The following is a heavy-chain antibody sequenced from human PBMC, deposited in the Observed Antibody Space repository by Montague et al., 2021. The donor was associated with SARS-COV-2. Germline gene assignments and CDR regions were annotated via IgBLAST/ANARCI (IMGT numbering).Heavy chain of an antibody. CDR1: GDSVSSSSVA. CDR3: ARDNWEKVAGTTSDYLYYFDR. CDR2: TYYRSRWYD. D-gene: IGHD1-7*01. J-gene: IGHJ4*02. V-gene: IGHV6-1*01. Sequence: CAISGDSVSSSSVAWNWIRQSPSRGLEWLGRTYYRSRWYDDYAASVKGRITMNPDTAKNHFSLQLNSVTPEDTAVYYCARDNWEKVAGTTSDYLYYFDRWGQGTLVTVSS.